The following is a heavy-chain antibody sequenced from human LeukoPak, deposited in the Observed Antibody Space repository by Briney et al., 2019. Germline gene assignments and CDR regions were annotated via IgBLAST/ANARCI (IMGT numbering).Heavy chain of an antibody. D-gene: IGHD3-22*01. CDR1: GGSISSSSYY. Sequence: SETLSLTCTVSGGSISSSSYYWGWIRQPPGKGLEWIGSIYYSGSTYYNPSLKSRVTISVDTSKNQFSLKLSSVTAADTAVYYCARTARDYYDSSDYYFDYWGQGTLVTVSS. CDR3: ARTARDYYDSSDYYFDY. V-gene: IGHV4-39*01. J-gene: IGHJ4*02. CDR2: IYYSGST.